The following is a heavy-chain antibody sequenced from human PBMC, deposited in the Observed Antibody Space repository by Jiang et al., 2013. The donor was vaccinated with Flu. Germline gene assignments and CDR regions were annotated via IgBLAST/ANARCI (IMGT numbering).Heavy chain of an antibody. D-gene: IGHD2-15*01. Sequence: VQLVESGGGLGPAWGVPETLLFSLWIHLQHLCSALGPARLQGRDWNMFQESVVMGGSTYYADSVKGRFIISRDNSKNTLYLQMSSLRTEDTAVFYCVRRAGRATWAYYFDYWG. V-gene: IGHV3-64D*08. CDR2: SVVMGGST. CDR3: VRRAGRATWAYYFDY. CDR1: IHLQHLC. J-gene: IGHJ4*01.